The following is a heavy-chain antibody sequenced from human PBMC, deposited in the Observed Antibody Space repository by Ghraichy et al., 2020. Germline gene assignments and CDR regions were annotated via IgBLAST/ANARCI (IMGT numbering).Heavy chain of an antibody. CDR3: AKTPTLTPEGGWFDP. Sequence: SETLSLTCTVSGGSIRTYSWSWIRQPPGKGLEWIGFIYDSGVTTYNPSLKSRVTISIDTSKKQFSLNLTSVTAADTAVYYCAKTPTLTPEGGWFDPWGHGTLVTVSS. CDR2: IYDSGVT. CDR1: GGSIRTYS. J-gene: IGHJ5*02. V-gene: IGHV4-4*09. D-gene: IGHD4-11*01.